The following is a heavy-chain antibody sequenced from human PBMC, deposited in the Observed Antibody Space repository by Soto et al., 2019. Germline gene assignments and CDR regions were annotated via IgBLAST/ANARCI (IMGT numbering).Heavy chain of an antibody. D-gene: IGHD2-8*01. CDR2: ISTYNGNT. CDR1: GYTFTSYG. J-gene: IGHJ4*02. Sequence: QVQLEQSGAEVKKPGASVKVSCKASGYTFTSYGISWVRQAPGQGLEWMGWISTYNGNTNYAQKLQGRVTMTTDASTSTAYMELRSLRSDDTAVYYCARGGDFTNGLCYQDLDYWGQGTLVTVSA. V-gene: IGHV1-18*01. CDR3: ARGGDFTNGLCYQDLDY.